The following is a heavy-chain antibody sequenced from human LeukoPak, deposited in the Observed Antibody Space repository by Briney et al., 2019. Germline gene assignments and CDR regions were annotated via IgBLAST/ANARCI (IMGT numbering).Heavy chain of an antibody. Sequence: SHTLSLTCTVSGGSISRSSYYCGWSRQPPGKVLELVESSYYSGSTYYDPSLKSRVTISVDTSKNQFSLKLNSVTATDTAVYYCARHYGPWGQGTLVTVSS. CDR1: GGSISRSSYY. V-gene: IGHV4-39*01. CDR2: SYYSGST. CDR3: ARHYGP. J-gene: IGHJ4*02. D-gene: IGHD3-10*01.